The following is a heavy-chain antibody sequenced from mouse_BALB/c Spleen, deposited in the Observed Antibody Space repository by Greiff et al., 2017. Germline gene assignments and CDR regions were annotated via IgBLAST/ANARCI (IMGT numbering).Heavy chain of an antibody. Sequence: VQLQQSGAELVKPGASVKLSCTASGFNFKDTYMHWVKQRPEQGLEWIGRIDPANGNTKYDPKYQGKATITADTSSNTAYLQLSGLTSEDTAVYYCARNRYEYWGQGTTLTVSS. D-gene: IGHD2-14*01. J-gene: IGHJ2*01. CDR3: ARNRYEY. V-gene: IGHV14-3*02. CDR1: GFNFKDTY. CDR2: IDPANGNT.